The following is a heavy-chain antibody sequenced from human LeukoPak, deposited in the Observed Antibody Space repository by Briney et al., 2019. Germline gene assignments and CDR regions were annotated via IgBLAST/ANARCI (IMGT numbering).Heavy chain of an antibody. J-gene: IGHJ4*02. CDR1: GYSFTSYC. D-gene: IGHD6-19*01. Sequence: GESLKISCKGSGYSFTSYCIGWVRQMPGKGLEWRGIIYPGDSDTRYSPSFQGKVTISADKSIRTAYLQWSSLKASDTAMYYCARLTWSGWYVDYWGQGTMVTVSS. CDR3: ARLTWSGWYVDY. V-gene: IGHV5-51*01. CDR2: IYPGDSDT.